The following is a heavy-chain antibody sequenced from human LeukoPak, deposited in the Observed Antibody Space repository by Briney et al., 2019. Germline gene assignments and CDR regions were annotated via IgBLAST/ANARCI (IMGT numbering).Heavy chain of an antibody. D-gene: IGHD4-17*01. CDR1: GFTFSSYG. J-gene: IGHJ4*02. Sequence: PGGSLRLSCAASGFTFSSYGMHWVRQAPGKGLEWVAVISYDGSNKYYADSVKGRFTISRDNSKNTLYLQMNSLRAEDTAVYYCAKGSYGDYEEGGFGYWGQGTLVTVSS. V-gene: IGHV3-30*18. CDR3: AKGSYGDYEEGGFGY. CDR2: ISYDGSNK.